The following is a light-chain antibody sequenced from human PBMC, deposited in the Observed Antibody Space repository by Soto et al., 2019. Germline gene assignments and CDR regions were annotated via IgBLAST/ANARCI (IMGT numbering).Light chain of an antibody. V-gene: IGLV1-44*01. CDR1: SSNVGSNT. CDR2: NNN. Sequence: QSVLTQPPSASGTPGQRVTISCSGSSSNVGSNTVSWYQQLPGTAPKLLIYNNNQRPSGVPDRFSGSKSGTSASLAISGLQSDDEADYYCAAWDDSLNGAVFGGGTQLTVL. CDR3: AAWDDSLNGAV. J-gene: IGLJ7*01.